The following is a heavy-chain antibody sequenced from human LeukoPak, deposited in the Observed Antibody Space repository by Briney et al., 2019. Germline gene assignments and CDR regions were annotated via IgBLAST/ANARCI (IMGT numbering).Heavy chain of an antibody. J-gene: IGHJ4*02. CDR3: ARGRRYSSSWEDDY. Sequence: GGSLRLSCAASGFTFSSYWMHWVRQAPGTGLVWVSRINSDGSSTSYADSVKGRFTISRDNAKNTLYLQMNSLRAEDTAVYYCARGRRYSSSWEDDYWGQGTLVTVSS. CDR2: INSDGSST. V-gene: IGHV3-74*01. CDR1: GFTFSSYW. D-gene: IGHD6-13*01.